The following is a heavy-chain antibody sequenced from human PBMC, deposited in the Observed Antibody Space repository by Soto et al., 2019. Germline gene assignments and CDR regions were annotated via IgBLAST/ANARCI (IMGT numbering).Heavy chain of an antibody. CDR1: GFTFSSYA. CDR3: ARDQPVDYYVWGSYPPYY. Sequence: PGGSLSLSCAASGFTFSSYAMPWVRQAPGKGLEWVAVISYDGSNKYYADSVKGRFTISRDNSKNTLYLQMNSLRAEDTAVYYCARDQPVDYYVWGSYPPYYWGQGTLVTGSS. V-gene: IGHV3-30-3*01. CDR2: ISYDGSNK. D-gene: IGHD3-16*02. J-gene: IGHJ4*02.